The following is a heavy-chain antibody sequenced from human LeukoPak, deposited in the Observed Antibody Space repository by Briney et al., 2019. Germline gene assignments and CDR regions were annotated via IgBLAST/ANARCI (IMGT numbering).Heavy chain of an antibody. V-gene: IGHV3-74*01. CDR2: MNSDGTTT. Sequence: GGSLRLSCAASGFTLSGYWMHWFRQAPGEGLVWVSRMNSDGTTTTYADSVRGRFTISRDNAKNTLYLQMNSLRADDTAVYYCARYVVASACFDSWGQGTLVTVSS. CDR1: GFTLSGYW. J-gene: IGHJ4*02. CDR3: ARYVVASACFDS. D-gene: IGHD2-21*01.